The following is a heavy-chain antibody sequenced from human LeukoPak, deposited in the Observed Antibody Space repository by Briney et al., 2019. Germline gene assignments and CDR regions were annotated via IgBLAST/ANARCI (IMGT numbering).Heavy chain of an antibody. Sequence: ASVKVSCKASGYTFTSYGISWVRQAPGQGLEWMGWISAYNGNTNYAQKLQGRVTMTTDTSTSTAYMELRSLRSDDTAVYYCASDLITMVRGVITEYNWFDPWVQGTLVTVSS. J-gene: IGHJ5*02. D-gene: IGHD3-10*01. CDR1: GYTFTSYG. CDR2: ISAYNGNT. CDR3: ASDLITMVRGVITEYNWFDP. V-gene: IGHV1-18*04.